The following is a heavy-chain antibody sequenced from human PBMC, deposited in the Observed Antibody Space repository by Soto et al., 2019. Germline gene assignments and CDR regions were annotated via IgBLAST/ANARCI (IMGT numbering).Heavy chain of an antibody. D-gene: IGHD5-12*01. J-gene: IGHJ3*02. CDR1: GYTFTSYG. CDR3: ARIEMATIYAFDI. Sequence: ASVKVSCKASGYTFTSYGISWVRQATGQGLEWMGWMNPNSGNTGYAQKFQGRVTMTRNTSTSTAYMELSSLRSEDTAVYYCARIEMATIYAFDIWGQGTMVTVSS. CDR2: MNPNSGNT. V-gene: IGHV1-8*01.